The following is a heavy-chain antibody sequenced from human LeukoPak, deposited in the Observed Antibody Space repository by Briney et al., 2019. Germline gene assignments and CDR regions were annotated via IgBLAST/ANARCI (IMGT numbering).Heavy chain of an antibody. CDR2: MYYSGST. V-gene: IGHV4-39*01. D-gene: IGHD3-22*01. Sequence: PSETLSLTCTVSGYSITGSSYYWGWIRQPPGKELEWIGSMYYSGSTYYNPSLKGRATIPVDTSKNQFSLRLSSVTAADTTVYYCARQYYDNTGYYYFDYWGQGNLVTVSS. CDR1: GYSITGSSYY. J-gene: IGHJ4*02. CDR3: ARQYYDNTGYYYFDY.